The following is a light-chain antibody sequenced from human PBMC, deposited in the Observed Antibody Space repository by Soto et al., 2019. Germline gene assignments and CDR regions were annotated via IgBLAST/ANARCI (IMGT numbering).Light chain of an antibody. CDR1: NIGIKD. CDR2: DNR. V-gene: IGLV3-21*01. J-gene: IGLJ2*01. Sequence: SYELTQPPSVSVAPGQTASISCGGHNIGIKDVYWYQQQPGQAPVLVIYDNRDRPSGIPERFSGSNSGNTATLTISRVEAGDEAEYYCHVWDTNSDHPGFCGGPKLTVL. CDR3: HVWDTNSDHPG.